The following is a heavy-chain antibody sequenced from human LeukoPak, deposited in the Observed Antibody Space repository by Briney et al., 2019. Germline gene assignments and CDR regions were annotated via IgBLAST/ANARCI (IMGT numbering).Heavy chain of an antibody. J-gene: IGHJ5*02. CDR2: IYSGGST. D-gene: IGHD1-1*01. CDR1: GFTVSSNY. Sequence: PGGSLRLSCAASGFTVSSNYMGWVRQAPGKGLEWVSVIYSGGSTYYADSVKGRFTISRDNSKNTLCLQMNSLRAEDTAVYYCAKDAAGRTGTRGRFDPWGQGTLVTVSS. V-gene: IGHV3-53*01. CDR3: AKDAAGRTGTRGRFDP.